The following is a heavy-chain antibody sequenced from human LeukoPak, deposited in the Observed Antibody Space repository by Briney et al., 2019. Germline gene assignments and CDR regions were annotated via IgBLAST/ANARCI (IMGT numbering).Heavy chain of an antibody. V-gene: IGHV3-7*01. CDR2: IREDGGEK. CDR1: GFTFCIYW. J-gene: IGHJ6*03. D-gene: IGHD3-22*01. Sequence: GVSLRLSCAVSGFTFCIYWMSWVRQARGEGVEWVANIREDGGEKYSVDSVKGRFTISRDNSKNTLYLQTNSLRAGDTAVYYCAKGSKLVVITRDHYMAVWGKGTTVTISS. CDR3: AKGSKLVVITRDHYMAV.